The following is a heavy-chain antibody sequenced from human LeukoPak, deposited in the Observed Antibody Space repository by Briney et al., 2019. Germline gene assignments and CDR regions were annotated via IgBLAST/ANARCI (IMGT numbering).Heavy chain of an antibody. CDR2: INPSGGST. V-gene: IGHV1-46*01. D-gene: IGHD2-15*01. J-gene: IGHJ4*02. CDR1: GGTFSRDA. Sequence: ASVKVSCKASGGTFSRDAICWVRQAPGQGLEWMGIINPSGGSTSYAQKFQGRVTMTRDMSTSTVYMELSSLRSEDTAVYYCARDSKDRYCSGGSCYSTYYFDYWGQGTLVTVSS. CDR3: ARDSKDRYCSGGSCYSTYYFDY.